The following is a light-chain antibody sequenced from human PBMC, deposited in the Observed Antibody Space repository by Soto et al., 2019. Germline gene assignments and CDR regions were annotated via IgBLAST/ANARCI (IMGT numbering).Light chain of an antibody. CDR2: AAS. Sequence: DIQMTQSPSSLSASVGDRVTITCRASQSISSYLNWYQQKPGKAPKLLIYAASNLQSGVPSRFSGSGSGTDFTLTISSLQPEDFATYYCQQSYSTPLGFGQGTKLEIK. CDR1: QSISSY. V-gene: IGKV1-39*01. J-gene: IGKJ2*01. CDR3: QQSYSTPLG.